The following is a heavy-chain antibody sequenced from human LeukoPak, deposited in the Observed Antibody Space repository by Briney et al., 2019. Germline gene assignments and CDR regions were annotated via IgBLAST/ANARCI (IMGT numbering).Heavy chain of an antibody. CDR3: AKVGGSGWTGDYFDY. CDR1: GFTFSSYG. Sequence: GGSLRLSCAASGFTFSSYGMHWVRQAPGKGLEWVAVIWYDGSNKYYADSVKGRFTISRDNSKNTLYLQMNSLRAEDTAVYYCAKVGGSGWTGDYFDYWGQGTLVTVSS. D-gene: IGHD6-19*01. V-gene: IGHV3-33*06. J-gene: IGHJ4*02. CDR2: IWYDGSNK.